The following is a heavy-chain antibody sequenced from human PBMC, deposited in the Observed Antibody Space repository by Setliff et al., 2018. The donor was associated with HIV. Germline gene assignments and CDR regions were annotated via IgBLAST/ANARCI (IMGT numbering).Heavy chain of an antibody. CDR1: GFSFSNYW. V-gene: IGHV3-74*03. CDR3: ARDRSDDVGSFHH. D-gene: IGHD6-19*01. CDR2: INTDGRTI. J-gene: IGHJ4*02. Sequence: LRLSCAASGFSFSNYWMHWVRQAPGKGLVWVSRINTDGRTITYADSVKGRFTISRDNAKNTLYLHMNSLRAEDTAVYYCARDRSDDVGSFHHWGQGTLVTVSS.